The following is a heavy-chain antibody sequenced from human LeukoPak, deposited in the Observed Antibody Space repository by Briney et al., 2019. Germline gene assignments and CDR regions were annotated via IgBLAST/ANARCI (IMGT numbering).Heavy chain of an antibody. CDR1: GGSISSGSYY. D-gene: IGHD3-10*01. V-gene: IGHV4-61*02. J-gene: IGHJ1*01. Sequence: KSSETLSLTCTVSGGSISSGSYYWSWIRQPAGKGLEWIGRIYTSGSTNYNPSLKSRVTISVDTSKNQFSLKLSSVTAADTAVYYCAKGSKGGMIVPGERPKYFQNWGQGTLVTVSS. CDR2: IYTSGST. CDR3: AKGSKGGMIVPGERPKYFQN.